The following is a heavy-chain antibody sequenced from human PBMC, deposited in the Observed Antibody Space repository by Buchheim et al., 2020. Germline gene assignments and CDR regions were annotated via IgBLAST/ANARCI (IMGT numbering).Heavy chain of an antibody. D-gene: IGHD2-15*01. CDR1: GFTFSRYG. CDR3: ARERSAVVVAATLNDYYYYGMDV. V-gene: IGHV3-33*01. Sequence: QVQLVESGGGVVQPGRSLRLSCAASGFTFSRYGMHWVRQAPGKGLEWVAVIWYDGSHKYYADSVKGRFTISRDNSKNTLYLQMKSLRAEDTAVYYCARERSAVVVAATLNDYYYYGMDVWGQGTT. J-gene: IGHJ6*02. CDR2: IWYDGSHK.